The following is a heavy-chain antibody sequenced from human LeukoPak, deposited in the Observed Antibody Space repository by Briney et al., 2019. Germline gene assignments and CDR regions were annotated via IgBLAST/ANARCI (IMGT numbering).Heavy chain of an antibody. CDR1: GGSISSYY. CDR2: IYYSGST. J-gene: IGHJ6*03. Sequence: SETLSLTCTVSGGSISSYYWSWIRQPPGKGLEWIGYIYYSGSTNYNPSLKSRVTISVDTSKNQFSLKLSSVTAADTAVYYCARVPVSSGWYNPYYYYYMDVWGKGTTVTVSS. D-gene: IGHD6-19*01. V-gene: IGHV4-59*01. CDR3: ARVPVSSGWYNPYYYYYMDV.